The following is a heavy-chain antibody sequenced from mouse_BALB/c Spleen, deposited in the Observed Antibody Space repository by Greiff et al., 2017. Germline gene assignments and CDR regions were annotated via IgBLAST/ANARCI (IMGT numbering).Heavy chain of an antibody. J-gene: IGHJ2*01. Sequence: VQLQQSGPELVKPGASVKMSCKASGYTFTSYVMHWVKQKPGQGLEWIGYINPYNDGTKYNEKFKGKATLTSDKSSSTAYMELSSLTSEDSAVYCSTRGTKVAYFDYWGQGTTLTVSA. CDR2: INPYNDGT. CDR3: TRGTKVAYFDY. V-gene: IGHV1-14*01. CDR1: GYTFTSYV. D-gene: IGHD1-3*01.